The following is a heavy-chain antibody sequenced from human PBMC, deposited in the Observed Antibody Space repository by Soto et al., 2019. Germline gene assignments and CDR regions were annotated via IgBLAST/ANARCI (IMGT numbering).Heavy chain of an antibody. Sequence: QVQLLQSGAEVKKPGASVRVSCKASGYTFTSYGVSWVRQAHGQGLDWMGWISDYNGNTKYAQKLHGRLTMTTDQPTSTAYMELRSLRSDDTAMYYCARGPALHVDKAQKFDYWGEGTLVNVSS. D-gene: IGHD4-4*01. CDR2: ISDYNGNT. CDR3: ARGPALHVDKAQKFDY. V-gene: IGHV1-18*04. J-gene: IGHJ4*02. CDR1: GYTFTSYG.